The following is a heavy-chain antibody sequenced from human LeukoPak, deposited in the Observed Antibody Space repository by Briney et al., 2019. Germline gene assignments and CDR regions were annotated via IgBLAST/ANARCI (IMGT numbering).Heavy chain of an antibody. Sequence: PGGSLRLSCAASGFTFSSYWTSWVRQAPGKGLEWVANIKQDGSEKYYVDSVKGRFTISRDNAKNSLYLQMNSLRAEDTAVYYCSDTDYWGQGTLVTVSS. CDR3: SDTDY. D-gene: IGHD5-18*01. V-gene: IGHV3-7*01. J-gene: IGHJ4*02. CDR2: IKQDGSEK. CDR1: GFTFSSYW.